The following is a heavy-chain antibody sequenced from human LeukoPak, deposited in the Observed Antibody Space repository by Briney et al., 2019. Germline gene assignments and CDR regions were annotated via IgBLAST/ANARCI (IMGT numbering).Heavy chain of an antibody. J-gene: IGHJ3*02. D-gene: IGHD2-21*01. Sequence: HSGGSLRLSCAASGFTFSTYAMNWVRQAPGKGLEWVAVISYDGRQNYYADSVKGRFTISRDNSKNTLYLQMNSLRAEDTAVYYCARDRVLWGSRNAFDIWGQGTMVTVSS. CDR3: ARDRVLWGSRNAFDI. CDR1: GFTFSTYA. V-gene: IGHV3-30*04. CDR2: ISYDGRQN.